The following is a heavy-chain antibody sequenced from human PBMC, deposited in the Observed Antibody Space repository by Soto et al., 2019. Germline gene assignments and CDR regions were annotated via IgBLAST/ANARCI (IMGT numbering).Heavy chain of an antibody. J-gene: IGHJ4*02. CDR2: ISAYNGNT. Sequence: EASVKVSCKASGYTFTSYGISWVRQAPGQGLEWMGWISAYNGNTNYAQKLQGRVTMTTDTSTSTAYMELRSLRSDDTAVYYCARGPIIAVAGEVDYWGQGTLVTVSS. V-gene: IGHV1-18*01. CDR1: GYTFTSYG. D-gene: IGHD6-19*01. CDR3: ARGPIIAVAGEVDY.